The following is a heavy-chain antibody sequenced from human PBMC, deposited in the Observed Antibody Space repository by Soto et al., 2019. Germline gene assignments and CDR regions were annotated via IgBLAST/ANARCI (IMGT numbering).Heavy chain of an antibody. J-gene: IGHJ4*02. V-gene: IGHV1-69*19. CDR2: ISPMFGAA. CDR1: GGTFHTYA. D-gene: IGHD3-3*01. Sequence: QVQLVQSGAEMKKPGSSVKVSCQSSGGTFHTYAMNWVRQAPGQGPEWMGDISPMFGAANYAPKFQGRVTITADESTGTSYMQLSSLTSEDTALYIFAREVQVHTPDFLYCGQGTLVPVSS. CDR3: AREVQVHTPDFLY.